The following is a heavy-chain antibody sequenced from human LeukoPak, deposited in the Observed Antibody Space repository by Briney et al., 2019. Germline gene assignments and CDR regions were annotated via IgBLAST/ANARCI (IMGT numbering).Heavy chain of an antibody. CDR3: ARAGTGQGPFDY. Sequence: PGGSLRLSCAASGFTFSSYAMHWVRQAPGKGLEWVSRINSDGSSTSYADSVKGRFTISRDNAKNTLYLQMNSLRAEDTAVYYCARAGTGQGPFDYWGQGTLVTVSS. CDR2: INSDGSST. CDR1: GFTFSSYA. J-gene: IGHJ4*02. V-gene: IGHV3-74*01. D-gene: IGHD1-1*01.